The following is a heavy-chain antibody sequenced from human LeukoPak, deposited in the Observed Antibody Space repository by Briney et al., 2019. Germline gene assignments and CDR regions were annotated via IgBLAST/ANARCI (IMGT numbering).Heavy chain of an antibody. CDR2: SEGDDTTT. V-gene: IGHV3-74*03. J-gene: IGHJ5*02. CDR1: GFSVGNYW. CDR3: AKLDWFDP. Sequence: GGSLRLSCAASGFSVGNYWMHWVRQAPGKGLVWVSRSEGDDTTTTYADSVKGRFTVSRDNAKNTVYLQMNSLRVEDTAVYYCAKLDWFDPWGQGTLVTVSP. D-gene: IGHD3-3*02.